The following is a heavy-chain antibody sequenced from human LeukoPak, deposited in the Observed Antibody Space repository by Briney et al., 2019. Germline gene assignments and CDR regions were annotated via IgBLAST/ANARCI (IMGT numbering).Heavy chain of an antibody. CDR3: ARVSVSGYILSIDP. CDR2: IYYSGST. J-gene: IGHJ5*02. CDR1: GGSISSYY. D-gene: IGHD6-13*01. V-gene: IGHV4-59*01. Sequence: PSETLSLTCTVSGGSISSYYWSWIRQPPGKGLEWIGYIYYSGSTNYNPSLKSRVTISVDTSKNQFSLKLSSVTAADTAVYYCARVSVSGYILSIDPWGQGTLVTVSS.